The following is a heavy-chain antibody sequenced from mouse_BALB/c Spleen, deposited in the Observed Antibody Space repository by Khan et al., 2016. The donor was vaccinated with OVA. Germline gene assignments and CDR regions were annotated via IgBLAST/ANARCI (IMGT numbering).Heavy chain of an antibody. Sequence: QVQLKQSGAELMKPGASVKISCKATGYTFSSYWIEWVKQRPGHGLEWIGEILPGSDNTNFNENFKGKATFTADTSSNTAYMQLSSLTSEDSAVYYCARGAGTTDGMDYWGEGTSVTVSS. CDR2: ILPGSDNT. V-gene: IGHV1-9*01. J-gene: IGHJ4*01. CDR3: ARGAGTTDGMDY. CDR1: GYTFSSYW. D-gene: IGHD4-1*01.